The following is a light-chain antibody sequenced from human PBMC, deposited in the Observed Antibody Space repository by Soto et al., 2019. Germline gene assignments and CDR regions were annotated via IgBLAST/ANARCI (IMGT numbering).Light chain of an antibody. CDR2: DAS. Sequence: DIQMTQSPSSLSASVGDRVTITCQASQDISNYLNWYQQKPGKAPKLLIYDASNLETGVPSRFSGSKCGTDFTFTISSLQPEDTATYYCQQYDNLPSITFGQGTRLEIK. J-gene: IGKJ5*01. CDR3: QQYDNLPSIT. CDR1: QDISNY. V-gene: IGKV1-33*01.